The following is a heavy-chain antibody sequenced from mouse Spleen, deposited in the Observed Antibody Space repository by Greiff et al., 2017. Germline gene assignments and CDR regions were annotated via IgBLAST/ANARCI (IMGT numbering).Heavy chain of an antibody. CDR2: IYPSDSET. D-gene: IGHD3-3*01. CDR3: ARRTGWVFDY. V-gene: IGHV1-61*01. J-gene: IGHJ2*01. CDR1: GYTFTSYW. Sequence: QVQLQQPGAELVRPGSSVKLSCKASGYTFTSYWMDWVKQRPGQGLEWIGNIYPSDSETHYNQKFKDKATLTVDKSSSTAYMQLSSLTSEDSAVYYCARRTGWVFDYWGQGTTLTVSS.